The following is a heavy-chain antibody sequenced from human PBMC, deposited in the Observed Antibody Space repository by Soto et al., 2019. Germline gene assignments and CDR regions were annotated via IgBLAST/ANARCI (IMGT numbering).Heavy chain of an antibody. CDR2: IYYSGST. CDR1: GGSISSGGYY. D-gene: IGHD6-13*01. V-gene: IGHV4-31*03. CDR3: ARAKKGIAAAENWFDP. J-gene: IGHJ5*02. Sequence: QVQLQESGPGLVKPSQTLSLTCTVSGGSISSGGYYWSWIRQHPGKGLEWIGYIYYSGSTYYNPSLKSRVTISVDTSKNQCALKLSSVTAADTAVYYCARAKKGIAAAENWFDPWGQVTLVTVSS.